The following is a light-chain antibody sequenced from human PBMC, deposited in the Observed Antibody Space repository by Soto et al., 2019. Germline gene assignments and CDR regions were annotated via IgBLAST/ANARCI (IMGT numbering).Light chain of an antibody. CDR3: QQYGSSIWT. CDR2: GAS. V-gene: IGKV3-20*01. CDR1: QSVSSRR. J-gene: IGKJ1*01. Sequence: IVLTQYPGTLSLSPGERATLSCRASQSVSSRRLAWYRQKPGQAPRLLIYGASSRATGIPDRFSGSGSGTDFTLTISRLETEDFAVYYCQQYGSSIWTFGQGTKVDIK.